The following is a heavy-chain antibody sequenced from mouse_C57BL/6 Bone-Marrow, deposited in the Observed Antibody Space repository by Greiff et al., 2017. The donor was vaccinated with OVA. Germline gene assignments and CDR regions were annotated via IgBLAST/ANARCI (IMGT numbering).Heavy chain of an antibody. CDR3: ASRRGRRWYFDV. V-gene: IGHV1-81*01. CDR1: GYTFTSYG. CDR2: IYPRSGNT. Sequence: QVQLQQSGAELARPGASVKLSCKASGYTFTSYGISWVKQRTGQGLEWIGEIYPRSGNTYYNEKFKGKATLTADKSSSTAYMGLRSLTSEDSAVYFCASRRGRRWYFDVWGTGTTVTGSS. J-gene: IGHJ1*03. D-gene: IGHD1-2*01.